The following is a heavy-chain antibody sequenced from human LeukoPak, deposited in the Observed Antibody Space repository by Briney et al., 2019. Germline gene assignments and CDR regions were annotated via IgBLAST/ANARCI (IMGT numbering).Heavy chain of an antibody. J-gene: IGHJ4*02. D-gene: IGHD3-9*01. V-gene: IGHV1-18*01. Sequence: GASVKVSCKASGYTFTSYGISWVRQAPGQGLEWMGWISAYNGNTNYAQKLQGRVTMTTDTSTSTAYMELRSLRSDDTAMYYCTRYILTGYSPYYFDYWGQGTLVTVSS. CDR1: GYTFTSYG. CDR3: TRYILTGYSPYYFDY. CDR2: ISAYNGNT.